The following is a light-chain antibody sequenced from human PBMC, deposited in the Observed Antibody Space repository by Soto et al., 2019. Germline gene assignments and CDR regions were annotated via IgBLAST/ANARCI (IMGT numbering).Light chain of an antibody. CDR3: SSVTGSKDV. CDR2: DVS. Sequence: QSALTQPASVSGSPGQSITISCTGTISDVGGYNFVSWYQQYPGKARILMICDVSNRPSGVSNRISGTKSGNTASLTISGLQAEDEADYYCSSVTGSKDVVGTGTKLTVL. J-gene: IGLJ1*01. V-gene: IGLV2-14*03. CDR1: ISDVGGYNF.